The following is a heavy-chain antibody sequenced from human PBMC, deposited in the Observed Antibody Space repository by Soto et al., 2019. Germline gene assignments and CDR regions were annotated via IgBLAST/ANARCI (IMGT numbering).Heavy chain of an antibody. V-gene: IGHV1-18*01. Sequence: ASVKVSCKASGYTFTSYGISWVRQAPGQGLEWMGWISAYNGNTNYAQKLQGRVTVTTDTSTSTAYMELRSLRSDDTAVYYCARDDYDFWSGSHVRGFDPWGQGTLVTVSS. CDR1: GYTFTSYG. CDR2: ISAYNGNT. CDR3: ARDDYDFWSGSHVRGFDP. D-gene: IGHD3-3*01. J-gene: IGHJ5*02.